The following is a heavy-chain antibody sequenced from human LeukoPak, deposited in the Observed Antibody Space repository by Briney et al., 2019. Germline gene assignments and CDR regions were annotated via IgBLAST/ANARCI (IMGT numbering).Heavy chain of an antibody. Sequence: GGSLRLSCAASGFTFDDYAMHWVRQAPGKGLEWVSGISWNSGSIGYADSVKGRFSISRDNAKNSLYLQMNSLRAEDTAVYYCAREGSGPCYWGQGTLVTVSS. D-gene: IGHD6-19*01. CDR1: GFTFDDYA. CDR2: ISWNSGSI. J-gene: IGHJ4*02. V-gene: IGHV3-9*01. CDR3: AREGSGPCY.